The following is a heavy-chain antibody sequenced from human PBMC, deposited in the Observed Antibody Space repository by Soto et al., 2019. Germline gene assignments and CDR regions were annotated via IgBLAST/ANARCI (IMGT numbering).Heavy chain of an antibody. V-gene: IGHV3-30*18. CDR3: AKSRDAYNFYFYYGMDV. J-gene: IGHJ6*02. D-gene: IGHD1-1*01. CDR2: ILYDGSNK. Sequence: QVQLVESGGGVVQPGTSLRLSCAASGFTFSNYGMHWVRQTPGKGLEWVALILYDGSNKYYADSVKGRFTISRDNSKNTLYLQVSSLRAEDTAMYYCAKSRDAYNFYFYYGMDVWGQGTSVTVSS. CDR1: GFTFSNYG.